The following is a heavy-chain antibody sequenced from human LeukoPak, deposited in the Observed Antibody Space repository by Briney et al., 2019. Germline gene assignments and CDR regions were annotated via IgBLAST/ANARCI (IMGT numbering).Heavy chain of an antibody. J-gene: IGHJ4*02. CDR3: ARDYSGYEFDY. CDR2: LYYSGRT. D-gene: IGHD5-12*01. CDR1: GDSISSYF. Sequence: SETLSLTCTVSGDSISSYFWCWIRQPPGKGLEWIGCLYYSGRTNYSPSLTSRVTLSADTSKNQFSLKLNSVTATDSAIYYCARDYSGYEFDYWGQGTLVTVSS. V-gene: IGHV4-59*01.